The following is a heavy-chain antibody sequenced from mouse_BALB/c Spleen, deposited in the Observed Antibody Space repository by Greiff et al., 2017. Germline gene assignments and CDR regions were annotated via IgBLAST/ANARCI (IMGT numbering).Heavy chain of an antibody. CDR2: ISYSGST. V-gene: IGHV3-2*02. CDR1: GYSITSDYA. Sequence: VQLKESGPGLVKPSQSLSLTCTVTGYSITSDYAWNWIRQFPGNKLEWMGYISYSGSTSYNPSLKSRISITRDTSKNQFFLQLNSVTTEDTATYYCARRGGNYHMDYWGQGTSVTVSS. D-gene: IGHD2-1*01. CDR3: ARRGGNYHMDY. J-gene: IGHJ4*01.